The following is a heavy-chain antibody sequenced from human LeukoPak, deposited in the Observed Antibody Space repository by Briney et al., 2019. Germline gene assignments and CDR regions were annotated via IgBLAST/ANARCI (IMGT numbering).Heavy chain of an antibody. CDR1: GGSISSGGYY. D-gene: IGHD6-19*01. V-gene: IGHV4-31*03. CDR3: ARDFGSGWPPDMVFDP. CDR2: IYYSGST. Sequence: PSQTLSLTCTVSGGSISSGGYYWSWNRQHPGKGLEWIGYIYYSGSTYYNPSLKSRVTISVDTSKNQFSLKLSSVTAADTAVYYCARDFGSGWPPDMVFDPWGQGTLVTVSS. J-gene: IGHJ5*02.